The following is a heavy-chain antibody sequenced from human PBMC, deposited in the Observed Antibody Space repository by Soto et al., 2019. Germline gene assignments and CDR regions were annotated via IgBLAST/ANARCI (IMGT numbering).Heavy chain of an antibody. CDR1: GFTFSSYC. Sequence: QVQLVESGGGVVQPGMSLRLSCAASGFTFSSYCMHWVRQAPGKGLEWVAVIWNDGSKKYYADSVKGRFTISSDNSKSTLYLQMNSLRAEDTAVYYCASVLSSGGYYYCLYVWGQSNMFIVSS. CDR2: IWNDGSKK. CDR3: ASVLSSGGYYYCLYV. J-gene: IGHJ6*02. D-gene: IGHD6-19*01. V-gene: IGHV3-33*01.